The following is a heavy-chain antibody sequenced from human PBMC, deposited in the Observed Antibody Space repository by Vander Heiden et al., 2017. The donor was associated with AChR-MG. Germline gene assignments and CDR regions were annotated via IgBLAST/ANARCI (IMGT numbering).Heavy chain of an antibody. CDR3: ARDGGDFWSGYWGGANWFDP. D-gene: IGHD3-3*01. CDR1: GGTFSSYA. Sequence: QVQLVQSGAEVKKPGSSVKVSCKASGGTFSSYAISWVRQAPGQGLEWMGGIIPIFGTANYAQKFQGRVTITADKSTSTAYMELSSLRSEDTAVYYCARDGGDFWSGYWGGANWFDPWGQGTLVTVSS. V-gene: IGHV1-69*06. CDR2: IIPIFGTA. J-gene: IGHJ5*02.